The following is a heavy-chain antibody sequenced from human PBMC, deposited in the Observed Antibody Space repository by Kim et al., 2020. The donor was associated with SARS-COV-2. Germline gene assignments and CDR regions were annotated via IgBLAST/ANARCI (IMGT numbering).Heavy chain of an antibody. CDR2: ISWNSGSI. D-gene: IGHD3-10*01. CDR1: GFTFDDYA. Sequence: GGSLRLSCAASGFTFDDYAMHWVRQAPGKGLEWVSGISWNSGSIGYADSVKGRFTISRDNAKNSLYLQMNSLRAEDTALYYCAKVYDGSGFIDAFDIWGQGTMVTVSS. J-gene: IGHJ3*02. CDR3: AKVYDGSGFIDAFDI. V-gene: IGHV3-9*01.